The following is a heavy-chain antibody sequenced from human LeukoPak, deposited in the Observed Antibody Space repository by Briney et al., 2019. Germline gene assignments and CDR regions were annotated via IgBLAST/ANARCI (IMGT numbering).Heavy chain of an antibody. D-gene: IGHD3-3*01. CDR1: GFTFSSYS. V-gene: IGHV3-48*04. CDR2: ISSSSSTI. CDR3: ARDGGDDFWSGSMDV. Sequence: PGGSLRLSCAASGFTFSSYSMNWVRQAPGKGLEWVSYISSSSSTIYYADSVKGRFTISRDNAKNSLYLQMNSLRAEDTAVYYCARDGGDDFWSGSMDVWGKGTTVTVSS. J-gene: IGHJ6*03.